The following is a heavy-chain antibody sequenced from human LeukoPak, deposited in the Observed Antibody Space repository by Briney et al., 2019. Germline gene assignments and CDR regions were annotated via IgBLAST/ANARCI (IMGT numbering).Heavy chain of an antibody. CDR2: ISGSGGST. V-gene: IGHV3-23*01. D-gene: IGHD3-10*01. CDR3: AKDLPRRYDSGSLYTLGMDV. Sequence: GGSLRLSCAASGFTLSSYATSWVRQAPGKGLEWVSVISGSGGSTHYADSVKGRFTISRDNSKNTLYLQMNSLRAEDTAVYYCAKDLPRRYDSGSLYTLGMDVWGQGTTVTVSS. J-gene: IGHJ6*02. CDR1: GFTLSSYA.